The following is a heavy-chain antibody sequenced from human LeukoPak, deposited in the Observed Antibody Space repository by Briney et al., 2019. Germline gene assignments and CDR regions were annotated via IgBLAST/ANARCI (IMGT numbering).Heavy chain of an antibody. J-gene: IGHJ4*02. CDR2: VNPGSGDT. V-gene: IGHV1-8*01. CDR3: ARGLGDYNTDWFPVSGY. CDR1: GYTFTTHD. D-gene: IGHD3-9*01. Sequence: ASVKVSCKASGYTFTTHDLTWVRQATGQGFEWMGWVNPGSGDTAYAQKFQGRVTMTRDTSMSTAYMELSSLGSDDTAIYYCARGLGDYNTDWFPVSGYWGQGTPVTVSS.